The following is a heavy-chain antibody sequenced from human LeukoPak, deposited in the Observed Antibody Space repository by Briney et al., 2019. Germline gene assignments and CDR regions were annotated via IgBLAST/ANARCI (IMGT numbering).Heavy chain of an antibody. J-gene: IGHJ4*02. CDR1: GGTFSSYA. D-gene: IGHD3-22*01. CDR3: AKRGVVMRVILVGFHKEAYYFDS. CDR2: IIPIFGTA. V-gene: IGHV1-69*05. Sequence: ASVKVSCKASGGTFSSYAISWVRQAPGQGLEWMGGIIPIFGTANYAQKFQGRVTITTDESTSTAYMELSSLRSEDTAVYFCAKRGVVMRVILVGFHKEAYYFDSWGQGALVTVSS.